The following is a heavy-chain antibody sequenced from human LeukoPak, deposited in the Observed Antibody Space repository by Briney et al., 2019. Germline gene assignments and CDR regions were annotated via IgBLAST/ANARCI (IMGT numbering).Heavy chain of an antibody. Sequence: GGSLKLSCAASGFTFSSYWMHWVRQAPGEGLVWISRMNSDGSNTNYADSVQGRFTISRDNAKNTLYLQMNSLRADDTAVYYCARDICSGIGCYPRAPFDYWGQGTLVTVSS. D-gene: IGHD2-15*01. V-gene: IGHV3-74*01. CDR1: GFTFSSYW. J-gene: IGHJ4*02. CDR2: MNSDGSNT. CDR3: ARDICSGIGCYPRAPFDY.